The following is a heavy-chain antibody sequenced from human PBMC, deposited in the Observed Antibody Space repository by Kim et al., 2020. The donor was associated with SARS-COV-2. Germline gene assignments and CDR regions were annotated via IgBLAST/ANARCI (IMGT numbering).Heavy chain of an antibody. CDR3: ARGQPLDY. CDR2: ISYSGNP. J-gene: IGHJ4*02. D-gene: IGHD2-2*01. CDR1: GGSIRSGGKF. Sequence: LSLTCSVSGGSIRSGGKFWTWIRQHPAKGLEWIGYISYSGNPHYSPSLRSRISISLQTSENQFSLELTSVTAADTAVYYCARGQPLDYWGQGILVTV. V-gene: IGHV4-31*03.